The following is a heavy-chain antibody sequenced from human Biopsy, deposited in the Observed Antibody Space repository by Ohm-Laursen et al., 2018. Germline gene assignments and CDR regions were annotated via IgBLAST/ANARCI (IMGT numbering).Heavy chain of an antibody. CDR1: GASVKTSGYF. CDR3: VREPKTGIAEAWYFDL. Sequence: SQTLSLTCSVSGASVKTSGYFWAWIRQRPGKGLEWIGYISYNERTHYNPSLTSRLAISFDTSNNRISLQLRSVSVADTAVYYCVREPKTGIAEAWYFDLWGRGSPVTVPS. J-gene: IGHJ2*01. CDR2: ISYNERT. D-gene: IGHD3-9*01. V-gene: IGHV4-31*03.